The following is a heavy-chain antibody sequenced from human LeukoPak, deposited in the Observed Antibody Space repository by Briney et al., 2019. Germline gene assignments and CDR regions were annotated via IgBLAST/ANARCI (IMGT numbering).Heavy chain of an antibody. CDR2: ISAYNGNT. J-gene: IGHJ4*02. Sequence: ASVEVSCKASGYTFTSYGISWVRQAPGQGLEWMGWISAYNGNTNYAQKLQGRVTMTRDTSISTAYMELSRLRSDDTAVYYCARAPRVRGYSYGSHYDYWGQGTLVTVSS. V-gene: IGHV1-18*01. CDR3: ARAPRVRGYSYGSHYDY. D-gene: IGHD5-18*01. CDR1: GYTFTSYG.